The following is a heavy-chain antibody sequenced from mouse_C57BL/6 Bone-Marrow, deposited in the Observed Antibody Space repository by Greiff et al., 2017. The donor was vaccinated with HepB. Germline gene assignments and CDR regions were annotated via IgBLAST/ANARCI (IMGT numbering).Heavy chain of an antibody. CDR1: EYEFPSHD. CDR2: INSDGGST. J-gene: IGHJ1*03. CDR3: ARQGVRGYFDV. V-gene: IGHV5-2*01. Sequence: EVKLMESGGGLVQPGESLKLSCESNEYEFPSHDMSWVRKTPEKRLELVAAINSDGGSTYYPETMARRVIISRDNPKKTLYLQMSSLRSEDTALYYCARQGVRGYFDVWGTGTTVTVSS. D-gene: IGHD2-14*01.